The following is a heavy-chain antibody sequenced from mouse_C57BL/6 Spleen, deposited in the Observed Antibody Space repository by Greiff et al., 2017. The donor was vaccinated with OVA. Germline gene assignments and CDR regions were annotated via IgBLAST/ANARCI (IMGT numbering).Heavy chain of an antibody. D-gene: IGHD1-1*01. CDR3: ARDPHYYGSSHYAMDY. J-gene: IGHJ4*01. CDR2: ISDGGSYT. CDR1: GFTFSSYA. V-gene: IGHV5-4*01. Sequence: EVQVVESGGGLVKPGGSLKLSCAASGFTFSSYAMSWVRQTPEKRLEWVATISDGGSYTYYPDNVKGRFTISRDNAKNNLYLQMSHLKSEDTAMYYCARDPHYYGSSHYAMDYWGQGTSVTVSS.